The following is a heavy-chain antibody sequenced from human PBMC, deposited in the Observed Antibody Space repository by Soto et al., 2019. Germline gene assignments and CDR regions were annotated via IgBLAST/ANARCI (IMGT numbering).Heavy chain of an antibody. Sequence: EVQLLDSGGGLVQPGGSLRLSRAASGFTFSSYAMNWVRQAPGKGLEWVSVISGSGDSTYYADSVKGRFIISRDNSKNTLYLQMNSLRAEDTAVYYCARRGPGTYFDYWGQGTLVTVSS. V-gene: IGHV3-23*01. J-gene: IGHJ4*02. CDR3: ARRGPGTYFDY. D-gene: IGHD6-13*01. CDR2: ISGSGDST. CDR1: GFTFSSYA.